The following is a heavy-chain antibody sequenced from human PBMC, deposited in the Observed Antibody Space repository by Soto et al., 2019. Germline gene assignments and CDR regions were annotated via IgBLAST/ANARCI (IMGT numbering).Heavy chain of an antibody. CDR1: GGSISSSSYY. CDR2: IYYSGST. D-gene: IGHD3-10*01. Sequence: QLQLQESGPGLVKPSETLSLTCTVSGGSISSSSYYWGWIRQPPGKGLEWIGSIYYSGSTYYNPSLKSRVPISEDTSKNQFSLKLSSVTAADTAVYYCARPGNYGSGSYLYYLDYWGQGTLVTVSS. CDR3: ARPGNYGSGSYLYYLDY. V-gene: IGHV4-39*01. J-gene: IGHJ4*02.